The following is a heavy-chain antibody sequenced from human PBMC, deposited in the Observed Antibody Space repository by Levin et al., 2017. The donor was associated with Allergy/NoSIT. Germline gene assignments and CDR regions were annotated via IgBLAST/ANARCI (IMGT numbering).Heavy chain of an antibody. J-gene: IGHJ6*03. CDR1: GGSISSGSYY. CDR2: IYTSGST. CDR3: ARDPSMVRGEIEGYYYYYYMDV. V-gene: IGHV4-61*02. Sequence: PSETLSLTCTVSGGSISSGSYYWSWIRQPAGKGLEWIGRIYTSGSTNYNPSLKSRVTISVDTSKNQFSLKLSSVTAADTAVYYCARDPSMVRGEIEGYYYYYYMDVWGKGTTVTVSS. D-gene: IGHD3-10*01.